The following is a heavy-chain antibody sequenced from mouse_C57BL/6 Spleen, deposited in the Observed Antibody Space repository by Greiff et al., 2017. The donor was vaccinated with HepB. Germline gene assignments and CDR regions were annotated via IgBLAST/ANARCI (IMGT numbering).Heavy chain of an antibody. V-gene: IGHV5-17*01. CDR2: ISSGSSTI. J-gene: IGHJ4*01. Sequence: EVKLVESGGGLVKPGGSLKLSCAASGFTFSDYGMHWVRQAPEKGLEWVAYISSGSSTIYYADTVKGRFTISRDNAKNTLFLQMTSLRSEDTAMYYCASPMVTTGYYYAMDDWGQGTSVTVSS. CDR3: ASPMVTTGYYYAMDD. CDR1: GFTFSDYG. D-gene: IGHD2-2*01.